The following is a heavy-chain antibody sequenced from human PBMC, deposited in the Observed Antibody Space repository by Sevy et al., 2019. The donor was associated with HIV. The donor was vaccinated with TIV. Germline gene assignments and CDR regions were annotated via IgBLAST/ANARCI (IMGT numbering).Heavy chain of an antibody. J-gene: IGHJ5*02. Sequence: SETLSLTCTVTGDSMNTYYWPWIRQPPGKSLEWVGYILYSGSTEYSPSLKSRVTMALDKSKNEVSLRLSSVTAADTAVYYSARLVPGDNWFDPWGQGRLVTVSS. V-gene: IGHV4-59*01. CDR2: ILYSGST. D-gene: IGHD2-8*02. CDR1: GDSMNTYY. CDR3: ARLVPGDNWFDP.